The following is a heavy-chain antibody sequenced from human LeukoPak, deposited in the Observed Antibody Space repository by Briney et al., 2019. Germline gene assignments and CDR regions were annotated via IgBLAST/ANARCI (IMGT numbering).Heavy chain of an antibody. D-gene: IGHD1-20*01. V-gene: IGHV1-69*05. Sequence: GSSVKVSCKASGGTFSSYAISWVRQAPGQGLEWMGRIIPIFGTANYAQKFQGRVTITTDESTSTAYMELSSLRSEDTAVYYCAAARGITGIYGSDYWGQGTLVTVSS. CDR2: IIPIFGTA. J-gene: IGHJ4*02. CDR3: AAARGITGIYGSDY. CDR1: GGTFSSYA.